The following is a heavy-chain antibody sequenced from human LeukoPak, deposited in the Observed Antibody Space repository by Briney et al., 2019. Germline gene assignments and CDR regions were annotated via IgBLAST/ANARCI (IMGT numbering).Heavy chain of an antibody. CDR2: ISGGGGDT. J-gene: IGHJ4*02. Sequence: GGSLRLSCAASGFTFSSYAMSWVRQAPGKGLEWVSGISGGGGDTYYSDSVKGRFTISRDNSKNTLYLQMNSLRAEDTAVYYCAKMGEFRYYSSAYYLDFWGQGTLVTVSP. V-gene: IGHV3-23*01. CDR1: GFTFSSYA. D-gene: IGHD3-22*01. CDR3: AKMGEFRYYSSAYYLDF.